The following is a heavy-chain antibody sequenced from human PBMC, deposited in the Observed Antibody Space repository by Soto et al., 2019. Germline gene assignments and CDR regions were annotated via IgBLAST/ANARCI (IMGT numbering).Heavy chain of an antibody. CDR2: IYYSGST. Sequence: SETLSLTCTVSGSSISSGDYYWSWIRQPPGKGLEWNGYIYYSGSTYYNPSLKSRVTISVDTSKNQFSLKLSSVTAADTAVYYCASESHYGSGSSWGQGTLVTVS. J-gene: IGHJ5*02. CDR1: GSSISSGDYY. D-gene: IGHD3-10*01. CDR3: ASESHYGSGSS. V-gene: IGHV4-30-4*01.